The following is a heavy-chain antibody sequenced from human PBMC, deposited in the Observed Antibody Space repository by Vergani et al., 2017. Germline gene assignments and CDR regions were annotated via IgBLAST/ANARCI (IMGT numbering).Heavy chain of an antibody. CDR2: IYYSGST. CDR1: GGSISSYY. D-gene: IGHD6-13*01. V-gene: IGHV4-59*01. CDR3: AGEEGIAAAGWFDP. Sequence: QVQLQESGPGLVQPSETLSLTCTVSGGSISSYYWSWIRQPPGKGLEWIGYIYYSGSTNYNPSLKSRVTISVDTSKNQFSLKLSSVTAADTAVYYCAGEEGIAAAGWFDPWGQGTLVTVSS. J-gene: IGHJ5*02.